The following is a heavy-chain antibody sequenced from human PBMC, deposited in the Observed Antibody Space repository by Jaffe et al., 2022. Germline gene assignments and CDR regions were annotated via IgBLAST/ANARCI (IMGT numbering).Heavy chain of an antibody. V-gene: IGHV1-18*01. Sequence: QVQLVQSGAEVKKPGASVKVSCKASGYTFTSYGISWVRQAPGQGLEWMGWISAYNGNTNYAQKLQGRVTMTTDTSTSTAYMELRSLRSDDTAVYYCARSPELYDFWSGYQYYFDYWGQGTLVTVSS. J-gene: IGHJ4*02. CDR1: GYTFTSYG. CDR3: ARSPELYDFWSGYQYYFDY. CDR2: ISAYNGNT. D-gene: IGHD3-3*01.